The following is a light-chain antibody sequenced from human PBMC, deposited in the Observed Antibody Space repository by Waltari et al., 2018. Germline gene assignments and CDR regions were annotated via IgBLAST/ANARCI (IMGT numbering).Light chain of an antibody. CDR3: QSFDISLNGWV. CDR1: SSNIGAGYD. Sequence: QSVLTQPPSVSGAPGQWATISCTGSSSNIGAGYDVHWYQQLPGTAPKLLIYVNNRRPSGVPDRFSGSRSPTSASLAITGLQPEDEADYYCQSFDISLNGWVFGGGTKVTVL. J-gene: IGLJ3*02. V-gene: IGLV1-40*01. CDR2: VNN.